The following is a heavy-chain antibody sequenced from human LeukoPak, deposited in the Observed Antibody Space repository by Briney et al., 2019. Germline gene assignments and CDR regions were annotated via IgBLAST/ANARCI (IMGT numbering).Heavy chain of an antibody. CDR2: IIPIFGTA. CDR3: ARGTIAAAALFDY. D-gene: IGHD6-13*01. J-gene: IGHJ4*02. Sequence: SVKVSCKASGGTFSSYAISWVRQAPGQGLEWMGGIIPIFGTANYAQKFQGRVTITTDESTSTAYMELSSLRSEDTAVYYCARGTIAAAALFDYWGQGTLVTVSS. CDR1: GGTFSSYA. V-gene: IGHV1-69*05.